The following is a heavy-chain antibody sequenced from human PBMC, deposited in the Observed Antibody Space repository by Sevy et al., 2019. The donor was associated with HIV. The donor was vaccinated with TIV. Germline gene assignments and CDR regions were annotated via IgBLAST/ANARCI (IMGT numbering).Heavy chain of an antibody. CDR3: AREGCTEPHDY. V-gene: IGHV3-23*01. J-gene: IGHJ4*02. CDR2: LSFGCGEI. CDR1: GFTFSKYS. D-gene: IGHD2-8*02. Sequence: GGSLRLSCAASGFTFSKYSMSWVRQPPGKGLEWVSTLSFGCGEINYADSVKGRFTISGDNSKSSVYLQMNNLRPEDTAVYYCAREGCTEPHDYWGQGTLVTVSS.